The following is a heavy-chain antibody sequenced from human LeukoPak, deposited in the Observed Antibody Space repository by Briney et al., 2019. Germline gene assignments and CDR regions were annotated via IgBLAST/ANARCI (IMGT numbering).Heavy chain of an antibody. CDR2: ISSSGSTI. V-gene: IGHV3-11*04. Sequence: GGSLRLSCAASGFTFSDYYMSWIRQAPGKGLEWVSYISSSGSTIYYADSVKGRFTISRDNAKNSLYLQMNSLRAEDTAVYYCARELSGSYSGHYYYYYMDVWGKGTTVTVSS. D-gene: IGHD1-26*01. J-gene: IGHJ6*03. CDR1: GFTFSDYY. CDR3: ARELSGSYSGHYYYYYMDV.